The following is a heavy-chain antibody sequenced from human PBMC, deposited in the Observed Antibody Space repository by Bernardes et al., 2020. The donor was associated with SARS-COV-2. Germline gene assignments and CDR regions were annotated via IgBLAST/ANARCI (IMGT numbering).Heavy chain of an antibody. Sequence: GGSLRLSCAASGFSPSMYWMHWVRQVPGKGLVWVSHINSDGSGTSYADSVKGRFTISRDNAKNTPYLQMHSLRAEDSAVYFCARDSSVEFDYWGRGTLVTVSS. J-gene: IGHJ4*02. CDR1: GFSPSMYW. CDR3: ARDSSVEFDY. CDR2: INSDGSGT. V-gene: IGHV3-74*01.